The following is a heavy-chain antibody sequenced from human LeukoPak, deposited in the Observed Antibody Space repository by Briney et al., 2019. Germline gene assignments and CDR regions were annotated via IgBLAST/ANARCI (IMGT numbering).Heavy chain of an antibody. CDR3: ARDRRGYGDYVSY. Sequence: SETLSLTCAVYGGSFSSYYWGWIRQPPGKGLEWIGSIYYSGSTYYNPSLKSRATISVDTSKNQFSLKLSSVTAADTAVYYCARDRRGYGDYVSYWGQGTLVTVSS. J-gene: IGHJ4*02. CDR1: GGSFSSYY. D-gene: IGHD4-17*01. V-gene: IGHV4-39*07. CDR2: IYYSGST.